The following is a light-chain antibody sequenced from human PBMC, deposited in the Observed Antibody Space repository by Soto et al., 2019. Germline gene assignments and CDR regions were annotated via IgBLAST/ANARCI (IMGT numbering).Light chain of an antibody. CDR1: SSNIGINF. CDR2: NNG. V-gene: IGLV1-47*01. J-gene: IGLJ2*01. CDR3: AAWDDSLSGPV. Sequence: QSVLTQPPSASGTPGQRVTISCTGTSSNIGINFVSWYQQLPGAAPKLLMYNNGQRPSVVPDRFSGSKSGTSASLAISGLRSEDEADYYCAAWDDSLSGPVFGGGTKLTVL.